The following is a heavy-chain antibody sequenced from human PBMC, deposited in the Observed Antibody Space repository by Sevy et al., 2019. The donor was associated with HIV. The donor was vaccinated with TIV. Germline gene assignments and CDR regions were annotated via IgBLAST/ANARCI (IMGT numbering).Heavy chain of an antibody. D-gene: IGHD3-22*01. CDR2: ISGSGGST. Sequence: GGSLRLSCTASGFTFSGYVMSWVRQAPGKGLEWVSTISGSGGSTYYADSVKGRFSISRDNSRKTVYLQMNSLRAEDXXXYXXXKENISGYSWGQGTLVTVSS. V-gene: IGHV3-23*01. CDR1: GFTFSGYV. J-gene: IGHJ5*02. CDR3: XKENISGYS.